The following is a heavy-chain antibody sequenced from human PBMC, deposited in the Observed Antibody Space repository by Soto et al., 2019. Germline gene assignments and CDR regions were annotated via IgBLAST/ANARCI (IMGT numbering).Heavy chain of an antibody. D-gene: IGHD3-10*01. J-gene: IGHJ3*01. CDR2: TVPVFDTS. V-gene: IGHV1-69*06. Sequence: QVQLVQSGAVVKKPGSSVEVSCKASGGTFNGYGISWVRQAPGQGLEWMGGTVPVFDTSKYAPRVQGRVTITADKSTSTAYRELSSVRSEDTAIYFCARGVSNSGAYYTGPSAYDLWGQGTLVIVSS. CDR3: ARGVSNSGAYYTGPSAYDL. CDR1: GGTFNGYG.